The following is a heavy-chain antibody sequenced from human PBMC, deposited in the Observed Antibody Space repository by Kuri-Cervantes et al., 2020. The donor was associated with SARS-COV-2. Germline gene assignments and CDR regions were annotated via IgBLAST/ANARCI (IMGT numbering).Heavy chain of an antibody. V-gene: IGHV3-30*07. D-gene: IGHD4-11*01. Sequence: GESLKISCAASGFTFSNYAIHWVRQAPGKGLEWVALISYDGSDKNYADSVKGRFTISRDNSKNTLYLQMNSLRAEDTAVYYCARDRDYIWVWGQGTMVTVSS. J-gene: IGHJ3*01. CDR2: ISYDGSDK. CDR1: GFTFSNYA. CDR3: ARDRDYIWV.